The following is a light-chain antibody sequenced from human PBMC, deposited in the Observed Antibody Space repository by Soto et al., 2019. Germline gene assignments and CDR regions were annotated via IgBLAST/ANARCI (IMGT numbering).Light chain of an antibody. CDR1: RSNIESNT. CDR2: SNY. Sequence: QPGLTQPRSGSGTPGQRVTISCSGSRSNIESNTVTWYQQLPGTAPKLVIYSNYDRPSGVPERFSGSTSGTSASLAISGLHSEDEPDHYCAAWDDRLNGYVCGGGTKGTVL. V-gene: IGLV1-44*01. J-gene: IGLJ1*01. CDR3: AAWDDRLNGYV.